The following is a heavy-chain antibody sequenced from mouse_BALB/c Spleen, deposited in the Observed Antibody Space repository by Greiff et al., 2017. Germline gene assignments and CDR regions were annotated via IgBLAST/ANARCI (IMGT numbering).Heavy chain of an antibody. CDR3: ARVGSYWYFDV. V-gene: IGHV1-14*01. D-gene: IGHD1-1*01. CDR2: INPYNDGT. J-gene: IGHJ1*01. CDR1: GYTFTSYV. Sequence: VQLQQSGPELVKPGASVKMSCKASGYTFTSYVMHWVKQKPGQGLEWIGYINPYNDGTKYNEKFKGKATLTSDKSSSTAYMELSSLTSEDSAVYYCARVGSYWYFDVWGAGTTVTVSS.